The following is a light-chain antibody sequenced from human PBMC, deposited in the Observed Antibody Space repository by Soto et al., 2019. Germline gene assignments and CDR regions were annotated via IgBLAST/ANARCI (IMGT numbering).Light chain of an antibody. CDR3: QQYSSSPLT. CDR2: GAS. V-gene: IGKV3-20*01. Sequence: EIVLTQSPATLSLSPGERATLSCRASQSVSSYLAWYQQKPGQAPRLLIYGASNRATGIPDRFSGSGSGTDFTLTISRLEPEDFAVYHCQQYSSSPLTFGGGTKVDI. J-gene: IGKJ4*01. CDR1: QSVSSY.